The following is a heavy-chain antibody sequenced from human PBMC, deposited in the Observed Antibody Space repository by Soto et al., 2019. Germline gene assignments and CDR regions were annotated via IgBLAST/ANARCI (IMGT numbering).Heavy chain of an antibody. CDR3: ARDIAARGNFYYYYGMDV. CDR1: GYTFTGYY. CDR2: INPNSGGT. D-gene: IGHD6-6*01. V-gene: IGHV1-2*02. Sequence: VASVKVSCKASGYTFTGYYMHWVRQAPGQGLEWMGWINPNSGGTNYAQKFQGRVTMTRDTSISTAYMELSRLRSDDTAVYYCARDIAARGNFYYYYGMDVWGQGTTVTVSS. J-gene: IGHJ6*02.